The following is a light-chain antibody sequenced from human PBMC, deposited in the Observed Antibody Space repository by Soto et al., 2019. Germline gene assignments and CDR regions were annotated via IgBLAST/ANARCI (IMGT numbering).Light chain of an antibody. J-gene: IGKJ2*01. Sequence: DIQMTQSPSSVSASVGDRVTITCRASQGISSWLAWYQKKPGKAPNLLIYAASSLQSGVPSRFSGSESGTDFTLTISSLQAGDEAIYHCQQYYNTPYTFGQGTTLEIK. CDR1: QGISSW. CDR3: QQYYNTPYT. V-gene: IGKV1-12*01. CDR2: AAS.